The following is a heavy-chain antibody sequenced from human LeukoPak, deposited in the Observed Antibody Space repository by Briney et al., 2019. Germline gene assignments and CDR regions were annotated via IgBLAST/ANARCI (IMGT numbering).Heavy chain of an antibody. Sequence: ASVKVSCQASGYTFTTYGITWVRQAPGQGLEWMGYINPYNGNTNYALKLQGRVTMTADTSTSTASMELRGLRSDDTAIYYCARTGSPNYYYYYLDVWGKGTTVTVSS. CDR2: INPYNGNT. V-gene: IGHV1-18*01. D-gene: IGHD1-1*01. J-gene: IGHJ6*03. CDR1: GYTFTTYG. CDR3: ARTGSPNYYYYYLDV.